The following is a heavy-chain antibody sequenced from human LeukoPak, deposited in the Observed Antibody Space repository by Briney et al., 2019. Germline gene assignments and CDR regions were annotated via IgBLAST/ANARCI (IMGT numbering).Heavy chain of an antibody. CDR2: IYYSGRT. J-gene: IGHJ4*02. CDR3: ARVEVVVTAMIDY. Sequence: SETLSLTCTVSGGSISSSSYYWGWFRQPPGKGLEWIGSIYYSGRTYYNPSLKSRVAISVDTSKNQFSLKLSSVTAADTAVYYCARVEVVVTAMIDYWGQGTLVTVSS. D-gene: IGHD2-21*02. CDR1: GGSISSSSYY. V-gene: IGHV4-39*01.